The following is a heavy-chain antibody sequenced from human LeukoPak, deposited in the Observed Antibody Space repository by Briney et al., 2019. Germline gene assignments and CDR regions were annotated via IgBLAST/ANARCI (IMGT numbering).Heavy chain of an antibody. V-gene: IGHV1-46*01. J-gene: IGHJ6*03. CDR3: ARGFDYDILTGYYYYYYYMDV. CDR2: INPSGGST. CDR1: GYTFTSYY. D-gene: IGHD3-9*01. Sequence: GASVKVSCKASGYTFTSYYMHWVRQAPGQGLEWMGIINPSGGSTSYAQKFQGRVTMTRDMSTSTVYMELSSLRSEDTAVYYCARGFDYDILTGYYYYYYYMDVWGKGTTVTVSS.